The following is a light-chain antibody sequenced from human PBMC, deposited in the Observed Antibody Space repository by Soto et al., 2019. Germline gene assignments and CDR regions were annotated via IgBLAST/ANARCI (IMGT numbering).Light chain of an antibody. CDR2: AAS. J-gene: IGKJ4*01. Sequence: EIVLTQSPAILSLSPGERATLSCRASQSVSSYLTWYQQKPGQAPSLLIYAASNRATGIPARFSGSGSGTDFTLPISSLEPEDSAVYYWQQRSDWPLTSGGGPKVEIK. CDR1: QSVSSY. V-gene: IGKV3-11*01. CDR3: QQRSDWPLT.